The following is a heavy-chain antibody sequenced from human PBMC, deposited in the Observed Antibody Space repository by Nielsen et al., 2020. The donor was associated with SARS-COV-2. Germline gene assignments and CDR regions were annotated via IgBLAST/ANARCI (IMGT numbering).Heavy chain of an antibody. CDR2: VSASDGST. Sequence: GGSLRLSCAASGFTFNIYAMAWVRRAPGRGLQWVTGVSASDGSTYYTDSVKGRFSISRDNSKNTLYLQMHSLRVEDTAVYYCAKDGVVRGDALDLWGQGTMVTVSS. D-gene: IGHD3-10*01. CDR3: AKDGVVRGDALDL. V-gene: IGHV3-23*01. CDR1: GFTFNIYA. J-gene: IGHJ3*01.